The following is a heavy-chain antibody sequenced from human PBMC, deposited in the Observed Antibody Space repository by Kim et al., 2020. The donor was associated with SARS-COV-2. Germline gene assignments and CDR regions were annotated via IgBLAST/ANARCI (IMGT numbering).Heavy chain of an antibody. D-gene: IGHD3-3*01. CDR1: GFTFSSYD. V-gene: IGHV3-13*01. CDR2: IGTAGDT. Sequence: GGSLRLSCAASGFTFSSYDMHWVRQATGKGLEWVSAIGTAGDTYYPGSVKGRFTISRDTAKNSLYLQMNNLRAGDTAVYYCARGTTIFDYYYYYMDVWGKGTTVTVSS. CDR3: ARGTTIFDYYYYYMDV. J-gene: IGHJ6*03.